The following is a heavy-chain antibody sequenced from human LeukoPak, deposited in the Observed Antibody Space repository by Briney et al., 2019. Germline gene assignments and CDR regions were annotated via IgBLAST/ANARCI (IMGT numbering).Heavy chain of an antibody. D-gene: IGHD3-10*01. Sequence: ASVKVSCKASGYTFTSYDINWVRQATGQGLEWMGWMNANSGNTGYAQKFQGRVTMTRNTSISTAYMELSSLRSEDTAVYYCARGGEYYYGSGSYYGDAFDIWGQGTMVTVSS. CDR1: GYTFTSYD. V-gene: IGHV1-8*01. CDR2: MNANSGNT. CDR3: ARGGEYYYGSGSYYGDAFDI. J-gene: IGHJ3*02.